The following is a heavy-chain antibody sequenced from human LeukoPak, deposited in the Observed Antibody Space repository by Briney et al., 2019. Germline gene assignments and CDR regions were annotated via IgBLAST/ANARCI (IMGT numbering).Heavy chain of an antibody. D-gene: IGHD4-17*01. V-gene: IGHV1-18*04. CDR2: ISAYNGNT. J-gene: IGHJ4*02. CDR3: ARDQSMPHYGDYLYFDY. Sequence: ASVKVSCKASGYTFTSYGISWVRQAPGQGPEWMGWISAYNGNTNYAQKLQGRVTMTTDTSTSTAYMELRSLRSDDTAVYYCARDQSMPHYGDYLYFDYWGQGTLVTVSS. CDR1: GYTFTSYG.